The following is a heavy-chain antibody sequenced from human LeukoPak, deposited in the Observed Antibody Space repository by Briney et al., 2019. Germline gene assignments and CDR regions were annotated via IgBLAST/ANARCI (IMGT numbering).Heavy chain of an antibody. CDR1: GGSISSYY. J-gene: IGHJ3*02. Sequence: SETLSLTCTVSGGSISSYYWSWIRQPPGKGLEWIGRIYTSGSTNYNPSLKSRVTISVDTSKNQFSLKLSSVTAADTAVYYCARDPGIAAAGTPGAFDIWGQGTMVTVSS. CDR3: ARDPGIAAAGTPGAFDI. CDR2: IYTSGST. V-gene: IGHV4-4*07. D-gene: IGHD6-13*01.